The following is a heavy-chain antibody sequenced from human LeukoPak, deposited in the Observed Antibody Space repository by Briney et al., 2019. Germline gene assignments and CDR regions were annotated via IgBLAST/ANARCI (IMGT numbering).Heavy chain of an antibody. J-gene: IGHJ4*02. CDR3: ARNQRYFDY. CDR1: GFTFSSYV. V-gene: IGHV3-23*01. CDR2: ISGSGDNT. Sequence: PGGSLRLSCAASGFTFSSYVMTWVRQAPGKGLEWVSVISGSGDNTYYADSVKGRFTISRDNSKNTLYLQMNSLRAEDTAVYYCARNQRYFDYWGQGTLVTVSS. D-gene: IGHD1-14*01.